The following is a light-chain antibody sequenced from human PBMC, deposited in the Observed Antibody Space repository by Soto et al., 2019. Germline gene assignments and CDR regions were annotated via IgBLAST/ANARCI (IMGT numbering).Light chain of an antibody. CDR2: STT. CDR1: TGAVTSGYY. Sequence: QAVVTQEPSLTVSPGGTVTLTCASSTGAVTSGYYPNWFQQKPGQAPTSLIYSTTNRHSWTPARFSGSLLGGKAALTLSGVQPEDEAEYYCLLYYDGARVFRGGIKLTVL. V-gene: IGLV7-43*01. CDR3: LLYYDGARV. J-gene: IGLJ2*01.